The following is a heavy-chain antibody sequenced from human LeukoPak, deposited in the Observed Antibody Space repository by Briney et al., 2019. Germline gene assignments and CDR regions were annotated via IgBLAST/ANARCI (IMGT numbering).Heavy chain of an antibody. CDR1: GYTFTSYG. V-gene: IGHV1-18*01. CDR2: ISAYNGNT. CDR3: ATARAVGATNGYYYYYYMDV. J-gene: IGHJ6*03. Sequence: ASVKVSRKASGYTFTSYGISWVRQAPGQGLEWMGWISAYNGNTNYAQKLQGRVTMTTDTSTSTAYMELRSLRSEDTAVYYCATARAVGATNGYYYYYYMDVWGKGTTVTISS. D-gene: IGHD1-26*01.